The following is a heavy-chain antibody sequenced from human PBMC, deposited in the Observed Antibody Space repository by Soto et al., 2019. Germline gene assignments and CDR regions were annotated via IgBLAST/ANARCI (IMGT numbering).Heavy chain of an antibody. CDR2: ISSSGSTI. CDR3: ARVILAAGKGYDAFDI. J-gene: IGHJ3*02. CDR1: GFTFSSYE. D-gene: IGHD6-19*01. Sequence: EVQLVESGGGLVQPGGSLRLSCAASGFTFSSYEMNWVRQAPGKGLEWVSYISSSGSTIYYADSVKGRFTISRDNAKNSLYLQMNSLRAEDTAVYYCARVILAAGKGYDAFDIWGQGTMVTVSS. V-gene: IGHV3-48*03.